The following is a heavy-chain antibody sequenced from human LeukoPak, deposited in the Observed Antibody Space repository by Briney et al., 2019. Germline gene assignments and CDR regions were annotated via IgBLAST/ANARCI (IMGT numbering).Heavy chain of an antibody. J-gene: IGHJ5*02. CDR3: ARAHYGDYDVWFDP. D-gene: IGHD4-17*01. CDR1: GGSISSGDYY. CDR2: IYYSGST. V-gene: IGHV4-30-4*01. Sequence: PSQTLSLTCTVSGGSISSGDYYWSWIRQPPGKGLEWIGYIYYSGSTYYNPSLKSRVTISVDRSKNQFSLKLSSVTAADTAVYYCARAHYGDYDVWFDPWGQGTLVTVSS.